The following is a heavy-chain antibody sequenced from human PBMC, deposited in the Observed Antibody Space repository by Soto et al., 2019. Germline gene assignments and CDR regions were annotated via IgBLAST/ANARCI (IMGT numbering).Heavy chain of an antibody. V-gene: IGHV3-30*18. CDR3: AKENTFADY. D-gene: IGHD2-2*02. CDR2: LSHDGSNK. J-gene: IGHJ4*02. CDR1: GFTLSSHG. Sequence: QVQLVESGGGVVQPGRSLRLSCAASGFTLSSHGMHWVRQAPGKGLEWVAVLSHDGSNKFYAVSVEGRFTISRDDSKNTLYLQMNSLRAEDTDMYYCAKENTFADYWGQGTLVTVSP.